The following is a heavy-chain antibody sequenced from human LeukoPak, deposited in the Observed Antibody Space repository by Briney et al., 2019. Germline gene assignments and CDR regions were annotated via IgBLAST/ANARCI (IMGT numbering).Heavy chain of an antibody. CDR3: ARGRAAGTFWLDY. CDR2: ISGNNGNT. J-gene: IGHJ4*02. Sequence: ASAKVSFKASGYTFSSYGISWVRQAPGQGLEWMGWISGNNGNTNYAQKVQGRVTMTTDTSTSTAYMELRSLRSDDTAVYYCARGRAAGTFWLDYWGQGTLVTVSS. V-gene: IGHV1-18*01. CDR1: GYTFSSYG. D-gene: IGHD6-13*01.